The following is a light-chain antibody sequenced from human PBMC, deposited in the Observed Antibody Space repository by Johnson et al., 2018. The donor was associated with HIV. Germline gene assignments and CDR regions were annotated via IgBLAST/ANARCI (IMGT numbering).Light chain of an antibody. V-gene: IGLV1-51*02. Sequence: QSVLTQPPSVSAAPGREVTISCSGSSSNIGSNYVSWYQQLPGTAPKLLIYENNKRPSGIPDRFSGSKSGTSAPLDITGLQTGDEADYYCGTWDSSLSAGFYVFGTGTKVTVL. CDR1: SSNIGSNY. CDR3: GTWDSSLSAGFYV. CDR2: ENN. J-gene: IGLJ1*01.